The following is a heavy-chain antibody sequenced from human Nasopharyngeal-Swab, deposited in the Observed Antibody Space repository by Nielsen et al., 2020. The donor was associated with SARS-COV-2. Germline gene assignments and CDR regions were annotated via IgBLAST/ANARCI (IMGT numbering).Heavy chain of an antibody. CDR1: GFTFSSYG. CDR3: AKGTGGYQLLYFDH. J-gene: IGHJ4*02. Sequence: GESLKISCAASGFTFSSYGMHWVRQAPGKGLEWVAVIWYDGSNKYYADSVKGRFTISRDNSKNTLYLQMNSLRAEDTAVYYCAKGTGGYQLLYFDHWGQGTRVTVSS. V-gene: IGHV3-33*06. CDR2: IWYDGSNK. D-gene: IGHD2-2*01.